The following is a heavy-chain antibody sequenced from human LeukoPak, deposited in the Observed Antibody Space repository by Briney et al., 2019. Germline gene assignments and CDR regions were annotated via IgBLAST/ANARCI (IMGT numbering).Heavy chain of an antibody. J-gene: IGHJ4*02. Sequence: ASVKVSCKASGYTFTSYYMHWVRRAPGQGLEWMGIINPSGGSTSYAQKFQGRVTMTRDMSTSTVYMELSSLRSEDTAVYYCARAIDSIRLDYWGQGTLVTVSS. CDR3: ARAIDSIRLDY. D-gene: IGHD2-21*01. CDR2: INPSGGST. V-gene: IGHV1-46*01. CDR1: GYTFTSYY.